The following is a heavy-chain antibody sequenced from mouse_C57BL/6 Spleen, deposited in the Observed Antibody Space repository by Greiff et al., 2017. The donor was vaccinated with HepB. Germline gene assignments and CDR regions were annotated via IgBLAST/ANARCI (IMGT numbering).Heavy chain of an antibody. CDR3: ARSGGNYLHFDY. J-gene: IGHJ2*01. D-gene: IGHD2-1*01. V-gene: IGHV1-81*01. CDR1: GYTFTSYG. CDR2: IYPRSGNT. Sequence: QVQLKQSGAELARPGASVKLSCKASGYTFTSYGISWVKQRTGQGLEWIGEIYPRSGNTYYNEKFKGKATLTADKSSSTAYMELRSLTSEDSAVYFCARSGGNYLHFDYWGQGTTLTVSS.